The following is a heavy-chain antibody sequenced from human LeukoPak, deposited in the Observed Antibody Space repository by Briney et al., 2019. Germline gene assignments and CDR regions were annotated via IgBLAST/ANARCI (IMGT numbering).Heavy chain of an antibody. J-gene: IGHJ4*02. Sequence: GGSLRLSCAASGNYWMHWVRQAPGKGLVWVSHINSDGSWTSYADSVKGRFTISKDNAKNTVYLQMNSLRAEDTAVYYCVSFYETYWGRGTQVTVSS. CDR2: INSDGSWT. CDR3: VSFYETY. D-gene: IGHD2/OR15-2a*01. CDR1: GNYW. V-gene: IGHV3-74*01.